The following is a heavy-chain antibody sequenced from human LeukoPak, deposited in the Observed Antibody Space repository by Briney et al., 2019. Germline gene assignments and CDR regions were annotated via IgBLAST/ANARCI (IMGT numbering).Heavy chain of an antibody. Sequence: ASVKVSCKASGYTFTGYYMHWVRQAPGQGLEWMGRINPNSGGTNYAQKFQGRVTMTRDTSISTAYMELSRLRSDDTAVYYCARVKRPYDYVWGSYLDAFDIWGQGTMVTVSS. CDR3: ARVKRPYDYVWGSYLDAFDI. V-gene: IGHV1-2*06. J-gene: IGHJ3*02. D-gene: IGHD3-16*02. CDR2: INPNSGGT. CDR1: GYTFTGYY.